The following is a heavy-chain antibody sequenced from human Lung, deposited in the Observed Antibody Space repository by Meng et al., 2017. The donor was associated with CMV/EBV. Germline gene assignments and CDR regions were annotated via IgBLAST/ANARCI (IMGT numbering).Heavy chain of an antibody. Sequence: ASVKVSCKASGYTFTGYYLHWVRQAPGQGLEWMGWINSKIGDANYTQKFQGRVTVTRDTSISTAYMELKRLTYDDTAVYFCARKVFRASDAFDIWGQGPMVTASS. CDR2: INSKIGDA. J-gene: IGHJ3*02. CDR3: ARKVFRASDAFDI. CDR1: GYTFTGYY. V-gene: IGHV1-2*02.